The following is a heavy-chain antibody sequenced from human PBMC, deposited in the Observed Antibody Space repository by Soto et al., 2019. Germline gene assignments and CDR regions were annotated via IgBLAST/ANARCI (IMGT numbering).Heavy chain of an antibody. CDR1: GGTFSSYT. CDR2: IIPILGIA. CDR3: ARDPQVNSSSSG. V-gene: IGHV1-69*08. J-gene: IGHJ4*02. Sequence: QVQLVQSGAEVKQPGSSVKVSCKASGGTFSSYTISWVRQAPGQGLEWMGRIIPILGIANYAQKFQGRVTITADKSTSTAYMELSSMRSEDTAVYYCARDPQVNSSSSGWGQGTLVTVSS. D-gene: IGHD6-6*01.